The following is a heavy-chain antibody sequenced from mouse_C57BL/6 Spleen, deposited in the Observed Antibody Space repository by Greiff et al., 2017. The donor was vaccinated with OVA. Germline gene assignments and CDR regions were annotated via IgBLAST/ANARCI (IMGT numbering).Heavy chain of an antibody. D-gene: IGHD1-1*01. Sequence: EVMLVESGGGLVKPGGSLTLSCAASGFTFSDYGMHWVRQAPEKGLEWVAYISSGSSTIYYADTVKGRFTISRDNAKNTLFLQMTSLRSEDTAIYYCARIYYGFDYWGQGTTLTVSS. V-gene: IGHV5-17*01. CDR3: ARIYYGFDY. CDR2: ISSGSSTI. CDR1: GFTFSDYG. J-gene: IGHJ2*01.